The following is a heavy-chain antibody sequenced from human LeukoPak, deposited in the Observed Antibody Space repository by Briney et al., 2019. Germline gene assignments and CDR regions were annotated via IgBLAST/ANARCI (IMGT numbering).Heavy chain of an antibody. CDR3: AKREYSSGWYVPGPDY. CDR1: GFTFSSYA. Sequence: PGGSLRLSCAASGFTFSSYAMSWVRQAPGKGLEWVSAISGSGGSTYYADSVKGRFTISRDNSKNTLYLQMNSLRAEDTAVYYCAKREYSSGWYVPGPDYWGQGTLVTVSS. J-gene: IGHJ4*02. CDR2: ISGSGGST. D-gene: IGHD6-19*01. V-gene: IGHV3-23*01.